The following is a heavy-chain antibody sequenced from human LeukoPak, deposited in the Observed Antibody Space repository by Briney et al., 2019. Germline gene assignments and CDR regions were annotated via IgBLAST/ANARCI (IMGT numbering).Heavy chain of an antibody. Sequence: SVKVSCKASGGTFSSYTISWVRQAPGQGLEWMGRIIPILGIANYAQKFQGRVTITADKSTSTAYMGLSSLRSEDTAVYYCARDRLTTSYYYGMDVWGQGTTVTVSS. V-gene: IGHV1-69*04. CDR3: ARDRLTTSYYYGMDV. CDR1: GGTFSSYT. CDR2: IIPILGIA. J-gene: IGHJ6*02. D-gene: IGHD4/OR15-4a*01.